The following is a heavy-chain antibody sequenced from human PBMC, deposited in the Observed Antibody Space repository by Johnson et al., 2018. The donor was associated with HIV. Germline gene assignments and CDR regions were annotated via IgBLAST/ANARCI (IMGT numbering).Heavy chain of an antibody. CDR2: IKSKTDGGTT. CDR3: TTEAYCGGDCYDDAFDI. CDR1: GFTFSNAW. V-gene: IGHV3-15*01. Sequence: VQLVESGGGLVKPGGSLRLSCAASGFTFSNAWMSWVRQAPGKGLEWVGRIKSKTDGGTTDYAAPVKGRFTISRDDSKNTLYLQMNSLKTEDTAVYYCTTEAYCGGDCYDDAFDIWGQGTMVTVSS. J-gene: IGHJ3*02. D-gene: IGHD2-21*01.